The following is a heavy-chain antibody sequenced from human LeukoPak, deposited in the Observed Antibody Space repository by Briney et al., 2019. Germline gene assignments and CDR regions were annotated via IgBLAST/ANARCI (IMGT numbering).Heavy chain of an antibody. Sequence: PGGSLRLSCAASGFTFSSYAMSWVRQAPGKGLEWVSVISPSGGSTYYADSVKGRFSISRDDSKNTLYLQMNNLRAEETAIYYCAKWGRDRKFIEIHYNKYGMDAWGQGTTVIVSS. J-gene: IGHJ6*02. CDR1: GFTFSSYA. CDR3: AKWGRDRKFIEIHYNKYGMDA. D-gene: IGHD2/OR15-2a*01. V-gene: IGHV3-23*01. CDR2: ISPSGGST.